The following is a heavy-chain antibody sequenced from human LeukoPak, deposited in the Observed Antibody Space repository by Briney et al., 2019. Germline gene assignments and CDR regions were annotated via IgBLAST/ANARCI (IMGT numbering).Heavy chain of an antibody. J-gene: IGHJ4*02. CDR1: GFTFSNYA. V-gene: IGHV3-23*01. Sequence: GASLRLFCAASGFTFSNYAMSWVSKAPGKGLELISAITGSGGNTYYADSVRGRFTISRDNSKNTVFLQMNSLRAEDTAVHYCAKWGDYDVLTGYYVSDYWGQGTLVTVSS. D-gene: IGHD3-9*01. CDR3: AKWGDYDVLTGYYVSDY. CDR2: ITGSGGNT.